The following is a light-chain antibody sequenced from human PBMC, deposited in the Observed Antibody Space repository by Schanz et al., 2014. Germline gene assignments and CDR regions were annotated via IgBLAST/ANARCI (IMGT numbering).Light chain of an antibody. Sequence: EIVLTQSPLSLAVTPGEPASISCRSSQSLRSTDGYYYLDWYLQKPGQSPQLLIYLGSNRASGVPDRFSGSGSGTDFTLKISRVEAEDVGVYFCMESLQTPYTFGQGTKLEIK. J-gene: IGKJ2*01. CDR1: QSLRSTDGYYY. CDR2: LGS. CDR3: MESLQTPYT. V-gene: IGKV2-28*01.